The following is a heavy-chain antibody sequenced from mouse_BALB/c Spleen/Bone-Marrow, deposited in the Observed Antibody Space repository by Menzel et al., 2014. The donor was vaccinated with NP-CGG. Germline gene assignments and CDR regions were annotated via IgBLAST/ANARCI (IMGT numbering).Heavy chain of an antibody. CDR3: ARGWYSMDY. CDR2: ILPGNTNA. Sequence: VQLQQSGAEQMQPGASVKISCKATGYTFSNYWIEWVKQRPGHGLEWIGEILPGNTNANYNEKFKGRATFTADTSSNTAYMQLISLTSEDSAVYYCARGWYSMDYWGQGTSVTVSS. CDR1: GYTFSNYW. V-gene: IGHV1-9*01. J-gene: IGHJ4*01.